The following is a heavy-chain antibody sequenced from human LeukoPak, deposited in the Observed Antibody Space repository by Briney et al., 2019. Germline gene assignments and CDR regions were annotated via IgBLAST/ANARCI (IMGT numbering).Heavy chain of an antibody. V-gene: IGHV1-2*02. Sequence: ASVKVSCKASGYTFTGYYMHWVRRARGQGLEGMGWFNPNSGGTNYAQKFQGRVTMTRDTSISTAYMELSRLRSDGTAVYYCARGRRVGGTLAPLGIWGQGTLVTVSS. CDR2: FNPNSGGT. CDR1: GYTFTGYY. J-gene: IGHJ4*02. CDR3: ARGRRVGGTLAPLGI. D-gene: IGHD1-26*01.